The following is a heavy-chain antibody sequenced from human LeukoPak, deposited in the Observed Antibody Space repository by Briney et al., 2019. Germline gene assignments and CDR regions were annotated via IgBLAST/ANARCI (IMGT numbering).Heavy chain of an antibody. Sequence: SETLSLTCTVSGYSISSGYYWGWIRQPPGKGLEWIGSIYYSGSTYYNPSLKSRVTISVDTSKNQFSLKLSSVTAADTAVYYCARQKTRYGPDAFDIWGQGTMVTVSS. J-gene: IGHJ3*02. V-gene: IGHV4-38-2*02. CDR2: IYYSGST. D-gene: IGHD4-17*01. CDR3: ARQKTRYGPDAFDI. CDR1: GYSISSGYY.